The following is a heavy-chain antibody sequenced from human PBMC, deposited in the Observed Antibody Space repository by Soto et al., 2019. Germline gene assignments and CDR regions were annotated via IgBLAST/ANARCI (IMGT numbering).Heavy chain of an antibody. D-gene: IGHD3-22*01. J-gene: IGHJ4*02. V-gene: IGHV1-69*13. CDR1: GGTFSSYA. CDR3: ASSVEGQSSGKYYYDSSGYYGY. CDR2: IIPIFGTA. Sequence: SVKVFCKASGGTFSSYAISWVRQAPGQGLEWMGGIIPIFGTANYAQKFQGRVTITADESTSTAYMELSSLRSEDTAVYYCASSVEGQSSGKYYYDSSGYYGYWGQGTLVTVSS.